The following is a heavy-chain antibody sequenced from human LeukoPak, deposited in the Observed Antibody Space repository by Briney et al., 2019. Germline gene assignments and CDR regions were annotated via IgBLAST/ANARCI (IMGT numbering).Heavy chain of an antibody. D-gene: IGHD2-2*01. CDR3: ARDYCSTTSCLDY. V-gene: IGHV3-33*01. J-gene: IGHJ4*02. CDR2: IWYDGSKK. CDR1: GFTFSSYG. Sequence: GGSLRLSCAASGFTFSSYGMHWVRQAPGKGLEWVAVIWYDGSKKYYVDSVKGRFTISREDSENTVYLQMNSLRAEDTAVYYCARDYCSTTSCLDYWGQGTLVTVSS.